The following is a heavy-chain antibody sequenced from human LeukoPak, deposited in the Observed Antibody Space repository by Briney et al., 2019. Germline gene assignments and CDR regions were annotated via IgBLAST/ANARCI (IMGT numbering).Heavy chain of an antibody. J-gene: IGHJ1*01. CDR1: GGSFSGYY. CDR3: ARQYCSGGSCLKYFQH. V-gene: IGHV4-34*01. CDR2: INHSGST. Sequence: SETLSLTCAVYGGSFSGYYWSWIRQPPGKGLEWIGEINHSGSTNYNPSLKSRVTISVDTSKNQFSLKLSSVTAADTAVYYCARQYCSGGSCLKYFQHWGQGTLVTVSS. D-gene: IGHD2-15*01.